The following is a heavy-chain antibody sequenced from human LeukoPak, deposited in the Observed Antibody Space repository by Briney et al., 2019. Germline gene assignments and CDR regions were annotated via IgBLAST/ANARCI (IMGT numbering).Heavy chain of an antibody. J-gene: IGHJ5*02. D-gene: IGHD3-10*01. Sequence: PGGSLRLSCAASGFTFSSYAMHWVRQAPGKGLEYVSAISSNGGSTYYANSVKGRFTISRDNSKNTLYLQMGSLRAEDMAVYYCASHSITMVRGIMGFDPWGQGTLVTVSS. CDR2: ISSNGGST. V-gene: IGHV3-64*01. CDR3: ASHSITMVRGIMGFDP. CDR1: GFTFSSYA.